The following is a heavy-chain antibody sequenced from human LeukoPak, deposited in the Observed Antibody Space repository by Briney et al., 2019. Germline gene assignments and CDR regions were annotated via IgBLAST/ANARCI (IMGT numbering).Heavy chain of an antibody. CDR3: ARTHFSYYLID. Sequence: PSETLSLTCTVSGGSISSYYWNWIRQPPGKGLEWIGYIYYSGSTNYNPSLKSRVTISVDTSKNQFSLKLSSVTAADTAVYYCARTHFSYYLIDWGQGTLVTVSS. D-gene: IGHD3-10*01. CDR1: GGSISSYY. V-gene: IGHV4-59*08. CDR2: IYYSGST. J-gene: IGHJ4*02.